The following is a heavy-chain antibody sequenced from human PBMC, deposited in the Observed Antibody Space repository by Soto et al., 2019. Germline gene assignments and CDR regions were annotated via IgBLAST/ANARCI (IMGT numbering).Heavy chain of an antibody. CDR3: ASVAHYYDSSGSPIGWFDP. Sequence: QVQLQESGPGLVKPSETLSLTCTVSGGSISSYYWSWIRQPPGKGLEWIGYIYYSGSTNYNPSLKSRVTISVDTSKNQFSLKLSSVTAADTAVYYCASVAHYYDSSGSPIGWFDPWGQGTLVTVSS. CDR2: IYYSGST. D-gene: IGHD3-22*01. J-gene: IGHJ5*02. CDR1: GGSISSYY. V-gene: IGHV4-59*01.